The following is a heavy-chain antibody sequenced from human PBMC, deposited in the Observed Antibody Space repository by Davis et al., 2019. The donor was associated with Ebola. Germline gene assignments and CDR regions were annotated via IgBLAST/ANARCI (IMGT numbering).Heavy chain of an antibody. V-gene: IGHV4-34*01. D-gene: IGHD3-22*01. J-gene: IGHJ6*02. CDR3: ARGGHYYDSSGYYLLYGMDV. Sequence: SETLSLTCTVYGGSFSGYYWSWIRQPPGKGLEWIGEINHSGSTNYNPSLKSRVTISVDTSKNQFSLKLSSVTAADTAVYYCARGGHYYDSSGYYLLYGMDVWGQGTTVTVSS. CDR1: GGSFSGYY. CDR2: INHSGST.